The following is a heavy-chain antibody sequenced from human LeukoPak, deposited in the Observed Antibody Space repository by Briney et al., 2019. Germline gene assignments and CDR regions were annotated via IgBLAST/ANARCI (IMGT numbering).Heavy chain of an antibody. Sequence: GASVKVSCKASGYTFTSYDINWVRQATGQGLEWMGWMNPNSGNTGYAQKFQGRVTMTRNTSISTAYMELSSLRSEDTAVYYCARGGLIVVVPAAEDGFDPWGQGTLVTVSS. CDR2: MNPNSGNT. CDR1: GYTFTSYD. D-gene: IGHD2-2*01. V-gene: IGHV1-8*01. CDR3: ARGGLIVVVPAAEDGFDP. J-gene: IGHJ5*02.